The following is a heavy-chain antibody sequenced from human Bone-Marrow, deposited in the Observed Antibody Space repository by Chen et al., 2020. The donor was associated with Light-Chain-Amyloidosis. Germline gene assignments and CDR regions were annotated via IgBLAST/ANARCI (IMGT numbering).Heavy chain of an antibody. CDR2: IRSKANSYAT. J-gene: IGHJ4*02. CDR3: TRLGSGSYSVAY. Sequence: EVPLVESGGGLVKHGGSLRLSCAASGFTFSLYGMHWVRQASGKGLEWVGRIRSKANSYATAYAASVKGRFTISRDDSKNTAYLQMNSLKTEDTAVYYCTRLGSGSYSVAYWGQGTLVTVSS. V-gene: IGHV3-73*01. CDR1: GFTFSLYG. D-gene: IGHD1-26*01.